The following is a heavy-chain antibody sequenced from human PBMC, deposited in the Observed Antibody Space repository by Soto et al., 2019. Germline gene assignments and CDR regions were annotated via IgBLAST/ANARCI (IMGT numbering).Heavy chain of an antibody. CDR1: GFTFSSHA. D-gene: IGHD3-3*01. CDR2: VDGSGYDT. CDR3: ARDGLYYDFWSGYYKKYNWFDP. Sequence: SGGSLRLSCAASGFTFSSHAMGWLRQTPGTGPEWVAFVDGSGYDTSYAHSVKGRFTISRDNSKNTLYLQMNSLRAEDTAVYYCARDGLYYDFWSGYYKKYNWFDPWGQGTLVTVSS. V-gene: IGHV3-23*01. J-gene: IGHJ5*02.